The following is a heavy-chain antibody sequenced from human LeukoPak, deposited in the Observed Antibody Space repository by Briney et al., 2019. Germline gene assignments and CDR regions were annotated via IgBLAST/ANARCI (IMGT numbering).Heavy chain of an antibody. CDR2: IRSKAYGGTT. V-gene: IGHV3-49*04. CDR1: GFTFGDYA. J-gene: IGHJ3*02. Sequence: GRSLRLSCTASGFTFGDYAMSWVRQAPGKGLEWVGFIRSKAYGGTTEYAASVKGRFTISRDDSKSIAYLQMNSLKTEDTAVYYCTRRGLPFYCSSTSCYGDAFDIWGQGTMVTVSS. D-gene: IGHD2-2*01. CDR3: TRRGLPFYCSSTSCYGDAFDI.